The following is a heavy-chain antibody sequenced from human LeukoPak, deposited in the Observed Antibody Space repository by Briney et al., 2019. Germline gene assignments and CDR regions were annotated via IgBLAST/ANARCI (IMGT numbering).Heavy chain of an antibody. CDR3: AKGFYIVVVPAAHPYFDY. CDR1: GFTFSSYG. Sequence: SGGSLRLSCAASGFTFSSYGMHWVRQAPGKGLEWVAVISYDGSNKYYADSVKGRFTISRDNSKNTLYLQMNSLRAEDTAVYYCAKGFYIVVVPAAHPYFDYWGQGTLVTVSS. V-gene: IGHV3-30*18. D-gene: IGHD2-2*01. J-gene: IGHJ4*02. CDR2: ISYDGSNK.